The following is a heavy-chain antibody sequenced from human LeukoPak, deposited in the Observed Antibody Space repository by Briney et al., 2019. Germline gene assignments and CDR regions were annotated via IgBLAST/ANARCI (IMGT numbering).Heavy chain of an antibody. CDR3: ARESSWSFDN. D-gene: IGHD6-13*01. Sequence: GGSLRLSCAASGSTFSTYGMNWVRQAPGKGLEWVSVIYSGGSTYYADSVKGRFTISRDNSKNTLYLQMNSLRAEDTAVYYCARESSWSFDNWGQGTLVTVSS. V-gene: IGHV3-53*01. J-gene: IGHJ4*02. CDR2: IYSGGST. CDR1: GSTFSTYG.